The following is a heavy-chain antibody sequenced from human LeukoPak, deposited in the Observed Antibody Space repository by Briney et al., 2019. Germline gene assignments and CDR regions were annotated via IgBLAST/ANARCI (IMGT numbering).Heavy chain of an antibody. Sequence: GGSLRLSCVASGFTFTFYTMNWVRQAPGKGLEWVSSISGSSSYTYYVDSVKGRFTISRDNAKNSLYLQMNSLRAEDTAVYYCPRDLNLDSWGQGTLVTVSS. D-gene: IGHD1-14*01. CDR2: ISGSSSYT. V-gene: IGHV3-21*01. CDR3: PRDLNLDS. J-gene: IGHJ4*02. CDR1: GFTFTFYT.